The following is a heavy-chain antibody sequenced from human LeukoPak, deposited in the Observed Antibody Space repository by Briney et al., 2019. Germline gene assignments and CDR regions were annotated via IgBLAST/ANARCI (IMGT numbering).Heavy chain of an antibody. J-gene: IGHJ6*03. CDR1: GGTFSNYA. CDR2: IIPIFGTA. V-gene: IGHV1-69*05. D-gene: IGHD4-11*01. Sequence: SVKVSCKASGGTFSNYAISWVRQAPGQGLEWMGGIIPIFGTANYAQKFQGRVTITTDESTSTAYMDLSGLRSEDTAVYYCAKGRYSNFITHYFYMDVWGKGTTVTVSS. CDR3: AKGRYSNFITHYFYMDV.